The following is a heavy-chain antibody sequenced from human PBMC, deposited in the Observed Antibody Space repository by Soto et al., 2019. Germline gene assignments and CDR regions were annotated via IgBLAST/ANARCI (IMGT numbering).Heavy chain of an antibody. CDR2: IYYSVSA. D-gene: IGHD4-17*01. J-gene: IGHJ3*02. CDR3: ARDGLITDYGGLI. V-gene: IGHV4-31*03. Sequence: VQLQESGPGLVKPSQTLSLTCTVSGGSISSGSYYWGWIRQHPGKGLEWIGYIYYSVSAYYNPSLKSGVTISVDTSKNQFSLKLSSVTAADTAVYYCARDGLITDYGGLIWGQGTMVTVSS. CDR1: GGSISSGSYY.